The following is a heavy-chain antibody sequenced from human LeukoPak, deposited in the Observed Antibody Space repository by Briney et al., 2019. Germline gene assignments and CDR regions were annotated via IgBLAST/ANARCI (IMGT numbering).Heavy chain of an antibody. CDR3: ARGDGYNFFDY. CDR1: TFTFSNYA. J-gene: IGHJ4*02. CDR2: ISGSGDTT. V-gene: IGHV3-23*01. Sequence: GGSLRLSCAASTFTFSNYAMSWVRQAPGKGLEWVSSISGSGDTTYYADSVKGRFTISRDNSENTLYLQMKSLRAEDTAVYYCARGDGYNFFDYWGQGTLVTVSS. D-gene: IGHD5-24*01.